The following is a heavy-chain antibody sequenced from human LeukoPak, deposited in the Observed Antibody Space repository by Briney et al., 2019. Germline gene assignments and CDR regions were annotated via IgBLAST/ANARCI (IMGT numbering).Heavy chain of an antibody. CDR2: VIPIFGTA. V-gene: IGHV1-69*01. CDR1: GGTFSSYA. J-gene: IGHJ5*02. Sequence: ASVKVSCKASGGTFSSYAISWVRQAPGHGLEWMGGVIPIFGTANYAQKFQGRVTITADESTSTAYMELSSLRSEDTAVYYCARDTPINWFDPWGQGTLVTVSS. CDR3: ARDTPINWFDP.